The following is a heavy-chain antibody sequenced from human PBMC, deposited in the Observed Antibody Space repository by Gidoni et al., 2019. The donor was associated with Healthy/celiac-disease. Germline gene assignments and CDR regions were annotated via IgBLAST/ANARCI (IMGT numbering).Heavy chain of an antibody. V-gene: IGHV4-34*01. D-gene: IGHD5-18*01. CDR2: INHSGST. J-gene: IGHJ4*02. Sequence: QVQLQQWGAGLLKPSETLSLTCAVYGGSFSGYSWSWIRQPPGKGLEWIGEINHSGSTNYNPSLKSRVTISVDTSKNKFSLKLSSVTAADTAVYYCARGLQLWDDWGQGTLVTVSS. CDR3: ARGLQLWDD. CDR1: GGSFSGYS.